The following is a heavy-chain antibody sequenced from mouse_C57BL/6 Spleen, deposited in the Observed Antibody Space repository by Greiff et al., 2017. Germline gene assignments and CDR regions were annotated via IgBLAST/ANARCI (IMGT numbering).Heavy chain of an antibody. CDR1: GYTFTSYW. CDR3: ARNDGYFFFDY. J-gene: IGHJ2*01. Sequence: QVHVKQPGTELVKPGASVKLSCKASGYTFTSYWMHWVKQRPGQGLEWIGNINPSNGGTNYNEKFKSKATLTVDKSSSTAYMQLSSLTSEDSAVYYCARNDGYFFFDYWGQGTTLTVSS. CDR2: INPSNGGT. D-gene: IGHD2-3*01. V-gene: IGHV1-53*01.